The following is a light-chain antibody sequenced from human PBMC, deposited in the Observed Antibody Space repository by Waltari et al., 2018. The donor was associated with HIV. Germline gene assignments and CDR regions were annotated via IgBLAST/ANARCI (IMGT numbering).Light chain of an antibody. CDR2: REN. J-gene: IGLJ1*01. CDR3: QVWDGTTAYYV. Sequence: SYELSQPPSVSVALGQTARITCGGDDIGSKNVHWYRQKPGQAPVLVIYRENNRPSGIPGRFSGSSSGDAATLTISRAQAGDEADYYCQVWDGTTAYYVFATVTKVTVL. V-gene: IGLV3-9*01. CDR1: DIGSKN.